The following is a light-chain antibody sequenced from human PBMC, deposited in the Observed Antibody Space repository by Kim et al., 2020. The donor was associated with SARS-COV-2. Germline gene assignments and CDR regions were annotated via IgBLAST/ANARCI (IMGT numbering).Light chain of an antibody. J-gene: IGLJ1*01. CDR2: SND. Sequence: GQRVAITRTGSGSTLVINYEYWYQPYPGTAPKLLIYSNDQRPSGVPDRFSGSKSGPSASLAISGLRSEDEADYYCAAWDDRLSGYVFGTGTKVTVL. CDR1: GSTLVINY. CDR3: AAWDDRLSGYV. V-gene: IGLV1-47*01.